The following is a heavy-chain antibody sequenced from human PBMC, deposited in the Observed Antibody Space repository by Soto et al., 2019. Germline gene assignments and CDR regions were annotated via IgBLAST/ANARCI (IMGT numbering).Heavy chain of an antibody. V-gene: IGHV4-59*01. J-gene: IGHJ4*02. CDR1: GGSLSSYY. Sequence: SETLSLTCTVSGGSLSSYYWSWIRQPPGKGLEWIGYIYYSGSTNYNPSLKSRVTISVDTSKNQFSLKLSSVTAADTAVYYCARESSGYSTRFDYWGQGTLVTVSS. CDR2: IYYSGST. CDR3: ARESSGYSTRFDY. D-gene: IGHD3-3*01.